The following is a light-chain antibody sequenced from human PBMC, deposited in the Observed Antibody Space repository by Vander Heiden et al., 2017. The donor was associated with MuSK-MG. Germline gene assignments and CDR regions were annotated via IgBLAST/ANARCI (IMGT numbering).Light chain of an antibody. CDR3: QSADSSGSYRSWV. V-gene: IGLV3-25*03. CDR1: ALPSKY. Sequence: SDDLTQPASVTVSPGQAARITCSVDALPSKYVYWFQQKPGQAPLLVIYKDSERPSGITERISGSTSGTIVTLTITGVQAEDEADYYCQSADSSGSYRSWVFGGGTRLTVL. CDR2: KDS. J-gene: IGLJ3*02.